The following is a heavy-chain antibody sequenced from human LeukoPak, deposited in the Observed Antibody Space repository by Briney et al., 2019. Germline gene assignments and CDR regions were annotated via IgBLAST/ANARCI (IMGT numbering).Heavy chain of an antibody. CDR2: INHSGST. J-gene: IGHJ4*02. V-gene: IGHV4-34*01. CDR1: GGSFSGYY. CDR3: ARESIHYDILTGYYPSYYFDY. D-gene: IGHD3-9*01. Sequence: SETLSLTCAVYGGSFSGYYWSWIRQPPGKGLEWIGEINHSGSTNYNPSLKSRVTISVGTSKNQFSLKLSSVTAADTAVYYCARESIHYDILTGYYPSYYFDYWGQGTLVTVSS.